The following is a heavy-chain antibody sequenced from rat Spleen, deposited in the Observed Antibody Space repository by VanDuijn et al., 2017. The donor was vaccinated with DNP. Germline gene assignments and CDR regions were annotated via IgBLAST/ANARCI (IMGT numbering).Heavy chain of an antibody. CDR3: TRGSSLPGYLDY. J-gene: IGHJ2*01. CDR2: IIYDGFRT. CDR1: GFTFSNYY. V-gene: IGHV5-7*01. Sequence: EVQLVESGGGLVQPGRSLKLSCAASGFTFSNYYMAWVRQAPKKGLEWVATIIYDGFRTYYRDSVKGRFTISRDNTKSTLYLQMNSLWSEDTATYYCTRGSSLPGYLDYWGQGVLVTVSS. D-gene: IGHD1-4*01.